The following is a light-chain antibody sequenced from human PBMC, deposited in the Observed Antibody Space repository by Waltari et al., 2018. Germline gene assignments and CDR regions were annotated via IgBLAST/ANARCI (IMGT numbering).Light chain of an antibody. J-gene: IGLJ2*01. Sequence: QSVLTQAPSVFGAPGQRVTISCSGGSSNIGAGYDVHWYQQLPGTVPKLLLYGNQTLPSGVPDRFSSSESGTSASLAITGLQADDEAIYFCQSYDDSLRASVFGGGARLTVL. CDR2: GNQ. CDR1: SSNIGAGYD. V-gene: IGLV1-40*01. CDR3: QSYDDSLRASV.